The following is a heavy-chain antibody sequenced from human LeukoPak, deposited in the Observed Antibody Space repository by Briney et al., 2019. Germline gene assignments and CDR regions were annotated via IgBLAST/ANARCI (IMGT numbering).Heavy chain of an antibody. D-gene: IGHD3-3*01. CDR3: ARDAGRGYYLSYFDY. V-gene: IGHV3-48*03. CDR2: ISSSGSTI. CDR1: GFTFSSYE. J-gene: IGHJ4*02. Sequence: GGSLRLSCAASGFTFSSYEMNWVRQAPGKGLEWVSHISSSGSTIYYADSVKGRFTISRDNAKNSLYLQMNSLRAEDTAVYYCARDAGRGYYLSYFDYWGQGTLVTVSS.